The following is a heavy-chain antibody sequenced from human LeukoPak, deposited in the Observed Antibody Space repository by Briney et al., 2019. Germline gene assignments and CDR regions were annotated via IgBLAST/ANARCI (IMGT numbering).Heavy chain of an antibody. V-gene: IGHV3-7*01. CDR1: GFTFSHLW. CDR2: IKKTGSET. D-gene: IGHD2-15*01. CDR3: AREDGYCSGGNCYSYFDS. Sequence: TGGSLRLSCAASGFTFSHLWMSWVRQAPGKGLEWVAYIKKTGSETYYVDSVKGRFTITRDNTRNPLFLQMYSLRAEDTAVYFCAREDGYCSGGNCYSYFDSWGQGTLVTVSS. J-gene: IGHJ4*02.